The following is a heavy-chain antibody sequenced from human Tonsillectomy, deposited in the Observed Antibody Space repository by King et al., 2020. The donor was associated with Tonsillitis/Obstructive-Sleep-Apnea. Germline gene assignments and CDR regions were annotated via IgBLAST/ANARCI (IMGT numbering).Heavy chain of an antibody. CDR1: GYTFTSYY. CDR3: ARDASGSVATTPLNWFGP. V-gene: IGHV1-46*01. Sequence: VQLVQSGAEVKKPGASVKVSCKASGYTFTSYYMHWVRQAPGQGLEWMGIINPSGGSTSYAQKFQGRVTMTRDTSTSTVYMELSSLGSEDTAVYYCARDASGSVATTPLNWFGPWGQGTLVTVSS. D-gene: IGHD5-12*01. J-gene: IGHJ5*02. CDR2: INPSGGST.